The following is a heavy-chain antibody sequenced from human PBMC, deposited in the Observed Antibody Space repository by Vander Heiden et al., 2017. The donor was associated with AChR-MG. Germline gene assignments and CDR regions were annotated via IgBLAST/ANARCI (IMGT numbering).Heavy chain of an antibody. J-gene: IGHJ6*02. Sequence: EVQLVESGGGLVQPGGSLSLSCAASGFTFSSYWMSWVRQAPGKGLEWVANIKQDGSEKYYVDSVKGRFTISRDNAKNSLYLQMNSLRAEDTAVYYCARDYYEAYYYYGMDVWGQGTTVTVSS. CDR2: IKQDGSEK. CDR3: ARDYYEAYYYYGMDV. CDR1: GFTFSSYW. D-gene: IGHD3-3*01. V-gene: IGHV3-7*03.